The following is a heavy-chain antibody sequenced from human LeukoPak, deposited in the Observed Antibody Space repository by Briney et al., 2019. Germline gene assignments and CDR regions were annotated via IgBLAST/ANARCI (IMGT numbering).Heavy chain of an antibody. V-gene: IGHV3-23*01. CDR3: AKDWSHILTGYLGFDY. CDR1: GFTFSDYY. Sequence: GGSLRLSCAASGFTFSDYYMSWIRQAPGKGLEWVSAISGSGGSTYYADSVKGRFTISRDNSKNTLYLQMNSLRAEDTAVHYCAKDWSHILTGYLGFDYWGQGTLVTVSS. D-gene: IGHD3-9*01. CDR2: ISGSGGST. J-gene: IGHJ4*02.